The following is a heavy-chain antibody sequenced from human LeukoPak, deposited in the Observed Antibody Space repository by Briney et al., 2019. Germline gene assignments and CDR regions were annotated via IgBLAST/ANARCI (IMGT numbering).Heavy chain of an antibody. Sequence: PSETLSLTCAVYGGSFSGYYWSWIRQPPGKGLEWIGEINHSGSTNYNPSLKSRVTISVDTSKNQFSLKLSSVTAADTAVYYCARHAYYDSSGYGDWGQGTLVTVSS. V-gene: IGHV4-34*01. CDR1: GGSFSGYY. CDR2: INHSGST. CDR3: ARHAYYDSSGYGD. D-gene: IGHD3-22*01. J-gene: IGHJ1*01.